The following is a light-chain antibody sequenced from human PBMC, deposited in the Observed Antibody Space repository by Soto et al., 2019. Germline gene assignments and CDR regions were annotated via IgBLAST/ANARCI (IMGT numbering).Light chain of an antibody. CDR1: QSVSSSY. Sequence: EIVLTQSPGTLSLSPGERATLSCRASQSVSSSYLAWYQQKPGQAPRLLIYGASSRATGIPDRFSGSGSGTDFTLTISRLEPEVFAVYYCQQYGRPPGTFGQGTKVEIK. CDR2: GAS. J-gene: IGKJ1*01. CDR3: QQYGRPPGT. V-gene: IGKV3-20*01.